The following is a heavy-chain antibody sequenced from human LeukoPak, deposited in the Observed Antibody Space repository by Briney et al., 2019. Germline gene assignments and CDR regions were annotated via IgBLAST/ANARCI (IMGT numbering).Heavy chain of an antibody. CDR1: GFTFSSYA. D-gene: IGHD3-22*01. V-gene: IGHV3-23*01. CDR3: AKGSYYDSSGSFYFDY. J-gene: IGHJ4*02. Sequence: PGGSLRLSCAASGFTFSSYAMSWVRQAPGKGLEWVSGISGSGDNTCYADSVKGRFTISRDNSTNTLYVQVNSLGTEDTAAYYCAKGSYYDSSGSFYFDYWGQGTLVTVSS. CDR2: ISGSGDNT.